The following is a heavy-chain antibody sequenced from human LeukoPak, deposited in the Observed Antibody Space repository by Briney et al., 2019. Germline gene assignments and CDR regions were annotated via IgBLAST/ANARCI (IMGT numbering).Heavy chain of an antibody. CDR3: ARAGVDTSGYYYQGFDY. CDR1: GFTFDDYG. D-gene: IGHD3-3*01. V-gene: IGHV3-11*04. Sequence: GGSLRLSCAASGFTFDDYGMSWVRQAPGKGLEWVSYITSGGNSVYYAASVKGRFTISRDNAKNSLYLQVNSLTAEDTAVYYCARAGVDTSGYYYQGFDYWGQGTLVTVSS. CDR2: ITSGGNSV. J-gene: IGHJ4*02.